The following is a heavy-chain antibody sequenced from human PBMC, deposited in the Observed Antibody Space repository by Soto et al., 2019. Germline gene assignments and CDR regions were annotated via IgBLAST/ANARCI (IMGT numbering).Heavy chain of an antibody. CDR3: ARSPSYYDSPQN. Sequence: GGSLRLSCAASGFTFSTYAMSWVRQSPGKGLEWVSAVNGVGDITYYADSVKGRFTISRDNSENTLFLQMNGLRVEDTAVYYCARSPSYYDSPQNWGQGTMVTVSS. J-gene: IGHJ3*01. V-gene: IGHV3-23*01. D-gene: IGHD3-22*01. CDR2: VNGVGDIT. CDR1: GFTFSTYA.